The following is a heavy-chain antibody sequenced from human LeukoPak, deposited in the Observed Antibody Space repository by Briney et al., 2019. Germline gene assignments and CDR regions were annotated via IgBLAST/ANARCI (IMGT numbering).Heavy chain of an antibody. V-gene: IGHV5-51*01. Sequence: GESLKISCKGSGYSFTRYWIGWVRQMPGKGLEWMGIIHPGDSETRYSPSFQGQVTISADKSISTAYLQWGSLEASDTAVYYCARHGGGNGEYFFDYWGHGTLVTVSS. CDR2: IHPGDSET. CDR3: ARHGGGNGEYFFDY. D-gene: IGHD4-23*01. CDR1: GYSFTRYW. J-gene: IGHJ4*01.